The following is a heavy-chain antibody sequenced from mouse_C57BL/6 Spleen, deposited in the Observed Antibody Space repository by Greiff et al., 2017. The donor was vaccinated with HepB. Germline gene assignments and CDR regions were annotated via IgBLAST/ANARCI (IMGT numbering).Heavy chain of an antibody. J-gene: IGHJ2*01. CDR3: ARDSNYYFDY. Sequence: VQLQQPGAELVRPGTSVKLSCKASGYTFTSYWMHWVKQRPGQGLEWIGVIDPSDSYTNYNQKFKGKATLTVDTSSSTAYMQLSSLTSEDSAVYYCARDSNYYFDYWGQGTTLTVSS. CDR1: GYTFTSYW. CDR2: IDPSDSYT. V-gene: IGHV1-59*01. D-gene: IGHD2-5*01.